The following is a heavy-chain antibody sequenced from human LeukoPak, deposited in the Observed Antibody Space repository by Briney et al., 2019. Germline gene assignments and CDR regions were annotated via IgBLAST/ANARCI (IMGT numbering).Heavy chain of an antibody. J-gene: IGHJ4*02. CDR3: ATHVLLWFGEFY. V-gene: IGHV3-30-3*01. Sequence: PGGSLRLSCAASGFTFSSYAMHWVRQAPGKGLEWVAVISYDGSNKYYADSVKGRFTISRDNAKNSLYLQMNSLRAEDTAVYYCATHVLLWFGEFYWGQGTLVTVSS. D-gene: IGHD3-10*01. CDR2: ISYDGSNK. CDR1: GFTFSSYA.